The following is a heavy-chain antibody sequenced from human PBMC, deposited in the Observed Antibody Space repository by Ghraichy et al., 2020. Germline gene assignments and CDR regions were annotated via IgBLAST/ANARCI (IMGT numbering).Heavy chain of an antibody. J-gene: IGHJ4*02. CDR3: ARDHWGMMSSSYVPFDY. D-gene: IGHD2-2*01. CDR1: GYSLSEYG. Sequence: ASVKVSCKVSGYSLSEYGISWVRQAPGQGPECLGWISAITGDTKFARKFQGRLTLTSDTSTNTAYMELTSLRSDDTAVYYCARDHWGMMSSSYVPFDYWGQGTLVTVSS. CDR2: ISAITGDT. V-gene: IGHV1-18*04.